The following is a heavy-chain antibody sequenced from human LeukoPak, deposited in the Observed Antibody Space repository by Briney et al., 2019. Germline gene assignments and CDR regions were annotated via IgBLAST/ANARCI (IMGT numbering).Heavy chain of an antibody. J-gene: IGHJ5*02. Sequence: ASVKVSCKVSGYTLTDLSMHWVRQAPGEGLEWMGGFDPEDGETIYAQKFQGRVTMTEDTSTDTAYMEVSSLRSEDTAVYYCAPSWGSSGWYSWFDPWGQGTLVTVSS. CDR3: APSWGSSGWYSWFDP. V-gene: IGHV1-24*01. CDR1: GYTLTDLS. CDR2: FDPEDGET. D-gene: IGHD6-19*01.